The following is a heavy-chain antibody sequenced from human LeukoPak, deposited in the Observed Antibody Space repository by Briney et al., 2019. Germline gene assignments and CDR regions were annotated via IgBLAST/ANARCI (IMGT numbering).Heavy chain of an antibody. CDR2: VFYSGAT. D-gene: IGHD3-10*01. CDR3: ARTMARGYYYMDV. V-gene: IGHV4-59*01. Sequence: PSETLSLTCTVSGGVISGYYWSWIRQPPGKALEWIGYVFYSGATNYNPSLKRRVTLSVDTSKNQFSLKLTSVTAADTAVYYCARTMARGYYYMDVWGKGTMVTVSS. J-gene: IGHJ6*03. CDR1: GGVISGYY.